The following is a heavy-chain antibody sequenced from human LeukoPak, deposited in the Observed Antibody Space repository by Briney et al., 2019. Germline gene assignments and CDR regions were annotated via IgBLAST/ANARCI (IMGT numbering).Heavy chain of an antibody. V-gene: IGHV4-59*08. CDR2: IYYSGST. Sequence: ETLSLTCTVSGASINNYYWSWVRQPPGKGLEWIGYIYYSGSTNYNPSLKSRVTISVDTSKNQFSLKLSSVTAADTAVYYCARLGCSGGSCYPPYWYYGMDVWGQGTTVTVSS. J-gene: IGHJ6*02. CDR1: GASINNYY. D-gene: IGHD2-15*01. CDR3: ARLGCSGGSCYPPYWYYGMDV.